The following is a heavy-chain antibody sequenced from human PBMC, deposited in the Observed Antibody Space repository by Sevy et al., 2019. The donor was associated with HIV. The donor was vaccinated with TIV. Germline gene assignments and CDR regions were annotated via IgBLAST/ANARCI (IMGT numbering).Heavy chain of an antibody. V-gene: IGHV3-7*03. CDR2: INQDGSKK. CDR3: VREFGGRGSY. CDR1: GFTFSTYW. J-gene: IGHJ4*02. D-gene: IGHD2-15*01. Sequence: GGSLRLSCEASGFTFSTYWLTWVRQVPGKGLEWVANINQDGSKKYFVDSVKGRFTISRDNAKNSVYLQMNSLRADETAVYYCVREFGGRGSYWGQGTLVTVSS.